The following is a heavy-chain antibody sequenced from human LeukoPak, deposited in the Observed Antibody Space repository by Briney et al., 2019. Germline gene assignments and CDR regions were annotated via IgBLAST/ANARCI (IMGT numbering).Heavy chain of an antibody. J-gene: IGHJ3*02. V-gene: IGHV4-30-2*01. CDR2: IFHTGNT. Sequence: PSQTLSLTCTVSGGSISSGGYYWSWIRQPPGKGLEWIGYIFHTGNTYYNPSLKSRVTISVDTSKNQFSLKLSSVTAADTAVYYCASGILTGYSAFDIWGQGTMVTVSS. D-gene: IGHD3-9*01. CDR3: ASGILTGYSAFDI. CDR1: GGSISSGGYY.